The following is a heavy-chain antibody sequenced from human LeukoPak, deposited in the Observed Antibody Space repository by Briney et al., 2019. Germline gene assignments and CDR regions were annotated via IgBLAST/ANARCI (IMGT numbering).Heavy chain of an antibody. V-gene: IGHV3-20*04. CDR1: GFTFDDYG. Sequence: GGSLRLSCAASGFTFDDYGMSWVRQAPGKGLEWVSGINWNGGSTGYADSVKGRFTISRDNAKNTLYLQMNSLRADDTAVYYCATYSSDFGRLDPWGQGTQVTVSS. D-gene: IGHD3-22*01. J-gene: IGHJ5*02. CDR2: INWNGGST. CDR3: ATYSSDFGRLDP.